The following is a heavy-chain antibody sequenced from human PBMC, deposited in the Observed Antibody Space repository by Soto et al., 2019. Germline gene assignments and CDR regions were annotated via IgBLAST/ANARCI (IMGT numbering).Heavy chain of an antibody. J-gene: IGHJ4*02. Sequence: SETLSLTCTVSGGSISSSSYYWGWIRQPPGKGLEWIGSIYYRGSTYYNPSLKSRVTISVDTSRNQFSLKLISVTAADTAVYYCARDGHCSGGTCYPQWGQGTLVT. CDR3: ARDGHCSGGTCYPQ. CDR1: GGSISSSSYY. CDR2: IYYRGST. D-gene: IGHD2-15*01. V-gene: IGHV4-39*01.